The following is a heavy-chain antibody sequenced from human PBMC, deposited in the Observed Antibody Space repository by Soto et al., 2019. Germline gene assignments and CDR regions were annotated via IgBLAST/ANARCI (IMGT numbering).Heavy chain of an antibody. V-gene: IGHV3-23*01. CDR2: ISGSGGST. Sequence: PGGSLRLSCAASGFTFSSYAMSWVRQAPGKGLEWVSAISGSGGSTYYADSVKGRFTISRDNSKNTLYLQMNSLRAEDTAVYYCVYYDSSGPTLLYCGMDVWGQGTTVTVSS. CDR1: GFTFSSYA. J-gene: IGHJ6*02. CDR3: VYYDSSGPTLLYCGMDV. D-gene: IGHD3-22*01.